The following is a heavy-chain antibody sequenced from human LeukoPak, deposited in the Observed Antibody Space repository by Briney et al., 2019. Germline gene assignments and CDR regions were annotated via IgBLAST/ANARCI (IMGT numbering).Heavy chain of an antibody. CDR3: AKDGYDSSGYFFDY. V-gene: IGHV3-30*02. J-gene: IGHJ4*02. Sequence: GGSLRLSCAASGFTFSSYGMHWVRQAPGKGLEWVAFIRYDGGNKYYADSVKGRFTISRDNSKNTLYLQMNSLRAEDTAVYYCAKDGYDSSGYFFDYWGQGTLVTVSS. CDR2: IRYDGGNK. D-gene: IGHD3-22*01. CDR1: GFTFSSYG.